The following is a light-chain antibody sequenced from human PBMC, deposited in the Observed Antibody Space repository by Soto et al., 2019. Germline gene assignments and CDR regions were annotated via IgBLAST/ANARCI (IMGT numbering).Light chain of an antibody. CDR1: SSDVGTYDL. J-gene: IGLJ2*01. Sequence: QSVLTQPASVSGSPGQSITISCTGTSSDVGTYDLVSWYQQHPGEAPRLLIYEVTERPSGVSIRFSGSKSDYTASLTISGLQADDEADYYCSSYADRGVGVFGGGTKLTVL. CDR2: EVT. V-gene: IGLV2-23*02. CDR3: SSYADRGVGV.